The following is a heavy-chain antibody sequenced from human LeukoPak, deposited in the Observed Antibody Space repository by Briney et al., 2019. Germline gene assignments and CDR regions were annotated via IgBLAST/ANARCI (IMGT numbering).Heavy chain of an antibody. D-gene: IGHD6-13*01. CDR2: IYYSGST. J-gene: IGHJ5*02. Sequence: PSETLSLTCTVSGGSISSGDYYWSWIRQPPGKGLEWIGYIYYSGSTYYNPSLKSPVTISVDTSKNQFSLKLSSVTAADTAVYYCARVAAAEIWFDPWGQGTLVTVSS. CDR3: ARVAAAEIWFDP. V-gene: IGHV4-30-4*01. CDR1: GGSISSGDYY.